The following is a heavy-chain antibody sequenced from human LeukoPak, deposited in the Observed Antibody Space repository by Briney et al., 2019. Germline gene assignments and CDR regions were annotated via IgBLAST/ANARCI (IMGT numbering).Heavy chain of an antibody. J-gene: IGHJ4*02. CDR1: GDSITGYY. D-gene: IGHD1-26*01. V-gene: IGHV4-38-2*02. Sequence: SETLSLTCSVSGDSITGYYWGWIRQPPGKGLEWIGNIYYTGSTYYNPSLKSRVTISVDTSKNQFSLKLSSVTAADTAVYYCARGAELGGSYYYFDYWGQGTLVTVSS. CDR3: ARGAELGGSYYYFDY. CDR2: IYYTGST.